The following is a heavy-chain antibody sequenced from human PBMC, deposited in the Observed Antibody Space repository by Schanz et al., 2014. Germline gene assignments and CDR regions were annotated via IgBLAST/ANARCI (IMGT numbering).Heavy chain of an antibody. CDR3: VKDLGTATREGWAFAS. D-gene: IGHD1-7*01. J-gene: IGHJ4*02. CDR1: GFTFSRCG. CDR2: IWFDGSNK. Sequence: QVQLVESGGGVVQPGRSLRLSCAASGFTFSRCGMHWVRQTPAKGLGWVAIIWFDGSNKYYADSVKGRFTISRDNSRNTLFLQMNSLRAEDTAVYYCVKDLGTATREGWAFASWGQGTLVTVSS. V-gene: IGHV3-33*02.